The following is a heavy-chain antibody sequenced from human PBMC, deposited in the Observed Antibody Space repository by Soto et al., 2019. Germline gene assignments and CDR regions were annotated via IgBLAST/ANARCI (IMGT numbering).Heavy chain of an antibody. CDR3: AHIEERGYSGYANVREFDY. Sequence: QITLKESGPTLVKPTQTLTLTCTFSGFSLSTSGVGVGWIRQPPGKALEWLALIYWDDDKRYSPSLKSRLTITKDTSKNQVVLTMTNMDPVDTATYYCAHIEERGYSGYANVREFDYWGQGTLVTVSS. D-gene: IGHD5-12*01. CDR2: IYWDDDK. J-gene: IGHJ4*02. V-gene: IGHV2-5*02. CDR1: GFSLSTSGVG.